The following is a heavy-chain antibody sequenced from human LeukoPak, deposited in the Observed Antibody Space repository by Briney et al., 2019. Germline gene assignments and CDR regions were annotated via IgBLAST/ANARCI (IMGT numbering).Heavy chain of an antibody. CDR2: IYNSGT. CDR1: GGSISNHY. Sequence: SETLSLTCTVSGGSISNHYCSWVRQPPGKGLEWIGYIYNSGTNYSPSLKSRVTISVDTSKNQFSLKLSSVTAADTAVYYCARQAFTMVRERGAFDIWGQGTMVTVSS. J-gene: IGHJ3*02. V-gene: IGHV4-59*11. CDR3: ARQAFTMVRERGAFDI. D-gene: IGHD3-10*01.